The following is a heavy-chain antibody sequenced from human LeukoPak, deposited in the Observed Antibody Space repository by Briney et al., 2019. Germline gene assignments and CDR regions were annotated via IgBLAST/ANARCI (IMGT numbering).Heavy chain of an antibody. CDR2: IYTSRST. CDR3: AREGSITMIVVVPGGYFDL. D-gene: IGHD3-22*01. J-gene: IGHJ2*01. Sequence: SETLSLTCTVSGGSISSYYWSWIRQPAGKGLEWIGRIYTSRSTNYNPSLKSRVTMSVDTSKNQFSLKLSSVTAADTAVYYCAREGSITMIVVVPGGYFDLWGRGTLVTVSS. V-gene: IGHV4-4*07. CDR1: GGSISSYY.